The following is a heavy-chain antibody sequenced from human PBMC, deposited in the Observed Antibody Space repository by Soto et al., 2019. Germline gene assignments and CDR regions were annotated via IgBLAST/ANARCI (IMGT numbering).Heavy chain of an antibody. V-gene: IGHV3-43*01. D-gene: IGHD3-22*01. CDR3: AKGDDSSGYENYFDH. Sequence: GGSLRLSCAASGFTFDDYTMHWVRQPPGKGLEWVSFISWDGGRTYYADSVKGRFTISRDNSKNSLYLQMNSLRTEDTALYYCAKGDDSSGYENYFDHWGQGTLVTV. CDR1: GFTFDDYT. CDR2: ISWDGGRT. J-gene: IGHJ4*02.